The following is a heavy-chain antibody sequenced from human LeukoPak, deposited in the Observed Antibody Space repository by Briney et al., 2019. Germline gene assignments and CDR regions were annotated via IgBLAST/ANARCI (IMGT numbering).Heavy chain of an antibody. CDR1: GGSLSSSSYY. CDR3: ARSSIAARLGFDY. D-gene: IGHD6-6*01. Sequence: SETLSLTCTVSGGSLSSSSYYWGWIRQPPGKGLEWIGNIFYDGSTYYNPSLKSRVTISIDTSKTQFSLKLSSVTAADTAVYYCARSSIAARLGFDYWGQGTLVTVSS. CDR2: IFYDGST. V-gene: IGHV4-39*07. J-gene: IGHJ4*02.